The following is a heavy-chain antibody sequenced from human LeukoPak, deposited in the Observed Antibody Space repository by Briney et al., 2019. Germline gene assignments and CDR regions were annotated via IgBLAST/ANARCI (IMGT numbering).Heavy chain of an antibody. J-gene: IGHJ5*02. CDR2: ISGGGGIT. CDR3: AKDPIVVVPAAIENWFDP. CDR1: GFTFRRNA. Sequence: GGSLRLSCAAPGFTFRRNAMSWVRQAPGKGLEWVSGISGGGGITYYADSVKGRFTISRDNSKNTLQLQMNSLRAEDTAVYYCAKDPIVVVPAAIENWFDPWGQGTLVTVSS. V-gene: IGHV3-23*01. D-gene: IGHD2-2*02.